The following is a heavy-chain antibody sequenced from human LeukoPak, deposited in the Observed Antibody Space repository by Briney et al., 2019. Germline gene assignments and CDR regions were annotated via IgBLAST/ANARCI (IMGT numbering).Heavy chain of an antibody. V-gene: IGHV1-69*01. J-gene: IGHJ4*02. CDR3: ARDKGGSYYFFGFDY. CDR2: IIPIFGTA. Sequence: GSSVKVSCKASGGTFSSYAISWVRQAPGQRLEWMGGIIPIFGTANYAQKFQGRVTITADESTSTAYMELSSLRSEDTAVYYCARDKGGSYYFFGFDYWGQGTLVTVSS. D-gene: IGHD1-26*01. CDR1: GGTFSSYA.